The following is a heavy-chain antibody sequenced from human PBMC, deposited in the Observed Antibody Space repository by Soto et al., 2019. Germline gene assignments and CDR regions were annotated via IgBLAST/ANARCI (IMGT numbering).Heavy chain of an antibody. CDR1: GYTFTSYG. CDR2: ISAYNGNT. V-gene: IGHV1-18*01. D-gene: IGHD3-22*01. J-gene: IGHJ4*02. CDR3: ARDQRRNYYDTRREFDY. Sequence: ASVKVSCKASGYTFTSYGISWVRQAPGQGLEWMGWISAYNGNTNYAQKLQGRVTMTTDTSTSTAYMELRSLRSDDTAVYYCARDQRRNYYDTRREFDYWGQGTLVTVSS.